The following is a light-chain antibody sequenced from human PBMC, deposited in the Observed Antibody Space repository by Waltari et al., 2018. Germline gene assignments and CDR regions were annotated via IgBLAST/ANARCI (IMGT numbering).Light chain of an antibody. CDR1: QSVLYSATNKNY. CDR3: QQYYSTPPLT. CDR2: WAS. V-gene: IGKV4-1*01. J-gene: IGKJ4*01. Sequence: DIVMTQSPDSLAVSLGERATIHCKSSQSVLYSATNKNYLAWYQQKPGQAPRWLIYWASTRECGVPGRCSGGGSGTDFALTSRSLQAEEGAVYYCQQYYSTPPLTCGGGTKVEIK.